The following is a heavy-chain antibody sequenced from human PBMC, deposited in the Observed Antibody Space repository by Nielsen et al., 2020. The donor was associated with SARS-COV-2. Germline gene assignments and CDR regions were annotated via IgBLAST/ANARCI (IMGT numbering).Heavy chain of an antibody. Sequence: SETLSLTCAVSGGSISSSNWWSWIRQPPGKGLEWIGSIYYSGSTYYNPSLKSRVTISVDTSKNQFSLKLSSVTAADTAVYYCARHPWDEQQLRLDYGMDVWGQGTTVTVSS. CDR1: GGSISSSNW. CDR2: IYYSGST. V-gene: IGHV4-39*01. D-gene: IGHD6-13*01. J-gene: IGHJ6*02. CDR3: ARHPWDEQQLRLDYGMDV.